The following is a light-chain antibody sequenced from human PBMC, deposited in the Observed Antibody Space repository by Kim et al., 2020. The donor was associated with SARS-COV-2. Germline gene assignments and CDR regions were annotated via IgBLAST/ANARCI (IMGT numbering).Light chain of an antibody. CDR1: RSDVGSYNL. V-gene: IGLV2-23*02. CDR3: CSYAGTSTVLV. J-gene: IGLJ2*01. Sequence: QSVLTQPASVSGSPGQSLTMSCTGTRSDVGSYNLVSWYQQHPGKAPKLMIYDVSKRPSGVSNRFSGSKSGNTASLTISGLQAEDEADYYCCSYAGTSTVLVFGGGTKLTVL. CDR2: DVS.